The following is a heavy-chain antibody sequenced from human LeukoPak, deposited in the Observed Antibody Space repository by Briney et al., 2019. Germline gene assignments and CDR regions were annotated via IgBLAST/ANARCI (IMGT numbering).Heavy chain of an antibody. CDR2: ISGSGGST. D-gene: IGHD3-10*01. Sequence: ISGSGGSTSYADSVKGRFTISRDNSKNTLYLQMNSLRAEDTAVYYCAKDLSTMVRGVIFDYWGQGTLVTVSS. V-gene: IGHV3-23*01. CDR3: AKDLSTMVRGVIFDY. J-gene: IGHJ4*02.